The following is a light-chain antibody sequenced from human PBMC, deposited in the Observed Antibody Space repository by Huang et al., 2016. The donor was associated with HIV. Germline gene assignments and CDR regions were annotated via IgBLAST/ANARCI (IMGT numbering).Light chain of an antibody. CDR3: QQYYSLPQT. CDR2: WVS. Sequence: DIIMSQSPESLTVSLGERATLNCRSSQSVYARSTSKDYMSWFQQKPWQPPKFLLFWVSSREVGVPDRVSGRGSVTHFTLTIANLQPEDAAICYCQQYYSLPQTFGQGTRV. CDR1: QSVYARSTSKDY. V-gene: IGKV4-1*01. J-gene: IGKJ1*01.